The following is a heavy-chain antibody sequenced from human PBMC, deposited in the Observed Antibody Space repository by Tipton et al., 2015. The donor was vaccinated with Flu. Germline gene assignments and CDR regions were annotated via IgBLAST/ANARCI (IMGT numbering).Heavy chain of an antibody. CDR1: GDSMSSFY. Sequence: TLPLTCTVSGDSMSSFYWTWIRQPAGKGLEWIGRMSASGSSKYKPSLKSRVTMSVDTSKNQFSLRLTSVTSADTAVYYCARGSGSGTDVTFYFWGQGTLVTVSS. CDR3: ARGSGSGTDVTFYF. V-gene: IGHV4-4*07. CDR2: MSASGSS. J-gene: IGHJ4*02. D-gene: IGHD3-10*01.